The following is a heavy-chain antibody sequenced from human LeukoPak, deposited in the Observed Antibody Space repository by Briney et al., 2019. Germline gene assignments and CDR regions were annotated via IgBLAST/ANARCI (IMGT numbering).Heavy chain of an antibody. CDR2: ISGSGGST. J-gene: IGHJ4*02. D-gene: IGHD3-16*02. CDR3: AKDSIGLRLGELSLIYYFDY. CDR1: GFTFSSYA. V-gene: IGHV3-23*01. Sequence: GGSLRLSCAASGFTFSSYAMSWVRQAPGKGLEWVSAISGSGGSTYYADSVKGRFTISRDNSKNTLYLQMNSLRAGDTAVYYCAKDSIGLRLGELSLIYYFDYWGQGTLVTVSS.